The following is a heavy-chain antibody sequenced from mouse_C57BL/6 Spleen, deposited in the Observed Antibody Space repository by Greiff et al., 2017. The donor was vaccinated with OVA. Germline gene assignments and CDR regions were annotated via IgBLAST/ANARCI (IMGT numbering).Heavy chain of an antibody. V-gene: IGHV1-74*01. CDR1: GYTFTSYW. D-gene: IGHD2-1*01. CDR3: AIVPLYYGNHYAMDY. CDR2: IHPSDSDT. Sequence: QVQLQQPGAELVKPGDSVKVSCKASGYTFTSYWMHWVKQRPGQGLEWIGRIHPSDSDTNYNQKFKGKATLTVDKSSSTAYMQLSSLTSEDSAVYYCAIVPLYYGNHYAMDYWGQGTSVTVSS. J-gene: IGHJ4*01.